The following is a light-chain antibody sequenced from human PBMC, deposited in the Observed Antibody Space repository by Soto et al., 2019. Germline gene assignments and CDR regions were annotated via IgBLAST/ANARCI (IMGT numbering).Light chain of an antibody. J-gene: IGLJ1*01. CDR2: DVS. V-gene: IGLV2-14*03. CDR3: GSYTTSSNYV. Sequence: QSALTQPASVSGSPGQSITMSCTGTISDVGSYNYVSWYQQYPGKAPKLMIYDVSTRPSGVSDRFSGSKSGNTASLTISGLRAEDEADYYCGSYTTSSNYVFGTGTKLTVL. CDR1: ISDVGSYNY.